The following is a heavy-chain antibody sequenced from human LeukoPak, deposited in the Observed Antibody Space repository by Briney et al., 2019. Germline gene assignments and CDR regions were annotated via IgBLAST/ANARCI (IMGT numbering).Heavy chain of an antibody. CDR2: ISSSGSTI. CDR1: GFIFRDYY. V-gene: IGHV3-11*01. Sequence: GGSLRLSCAASGFIFRDYYTSWMRQAPGRALVWVSYISSSGSTIYYADSVKGRFTISRDNAKNSLYLQMNSLRAEDTAVYYCARDRGSSWYRGWFDPWGQGTLVTVSS. CDR3: ARDRGSSWYRGWFDP. D-gene: IGHD6-13*01. J-gene: IGHJ5*02.